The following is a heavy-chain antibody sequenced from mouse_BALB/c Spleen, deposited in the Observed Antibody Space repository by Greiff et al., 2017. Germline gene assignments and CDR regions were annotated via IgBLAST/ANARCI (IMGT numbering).Heavy chain of an antibody. J-gene: IGHJ4*01. Sequence: QVQLKESGPGLVQPSQSLSITCTVSGFSLTSYGVHWVRQSPGKGLEWLGVIWSGGSTDYNAAFISRLSISKDNSKSQVFLKMNSLQTDDTARYYCASHPYYGNYDAMDYWGQGTSVTVSS. CDR3: ASHPYYGNYDAMDY. CDR1: GFSLTSYG. V-gene: IGHV2-2*01. D-gene: IGHD2-10*01. CDR2: IWSGGST.